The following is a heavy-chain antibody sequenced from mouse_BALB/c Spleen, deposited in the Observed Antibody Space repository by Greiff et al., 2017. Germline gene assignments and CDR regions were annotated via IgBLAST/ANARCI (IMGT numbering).Heavy chain of an antibody. CDR2: ILPGSGST. Sequence: QVQLKESGAELMKPGASVKISCKATGYTFSSYWIEWVKQRPGHGLEWIGEILPGSGSTNYNEKFKGKATFTADTSSNTAYMQLSSLTSEDSAVYYCARGGLRRVFDYWGQGTTLTVSS. J-gene: IGHJ2*01. D-gene: IGHD2-2*01. CDR1: GYTFSSYW. CDR3: ARGGLRRVFDY. V-gene: IGHV1-9*01.